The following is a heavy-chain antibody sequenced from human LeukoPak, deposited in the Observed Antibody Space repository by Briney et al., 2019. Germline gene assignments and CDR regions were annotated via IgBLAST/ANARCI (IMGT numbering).Heavy chain of an antibody. J-gene: IGHJ4*02. CDR1: GDAISRVTFY. V-gene: IGHV4-39*01. CDR2: ILYIVNT. CDR3: AGRVGATIWTGMEF. D-gene: IGHD1-26*01. Sequence: SETLSLTCTVSGDAISRVTFYWGWGPQPPGKGLEWIGSILYIVNTYYNPSLKSPVTISVDTSKIQFSLNLSSVTAADTAVYYCAGRVGATIWTGMEFWGQGILVTVSS.